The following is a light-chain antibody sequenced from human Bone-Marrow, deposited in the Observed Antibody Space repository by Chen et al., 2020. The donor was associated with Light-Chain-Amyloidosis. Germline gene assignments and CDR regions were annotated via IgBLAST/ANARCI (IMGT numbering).Light chain of an antibody. CDR1: NIGSTS. J-gene: IGLJ3*02. V-gene: IGLV3-21*02. Sequence: SYVLTQPSSVSVAPGQTATTACGGNNIGSTSVHWYQQTPGQAPLLIVYDDSDRPSGIPARVSGSNSGNTATLTIGMVEAGDEADYYCQVWDRSSDRPVFGGGTKLTVL. CDR2: DDS. CDR3: QVWDRSSDRPV.